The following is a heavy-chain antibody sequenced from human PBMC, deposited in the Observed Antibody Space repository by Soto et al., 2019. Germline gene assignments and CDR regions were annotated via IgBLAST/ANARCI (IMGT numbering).Heavy chain of an antibody. V-gene: IGHV5-51*01. CDR1: GYIFSKYW. CDR3: VVYSGSYGHHFDY. D-gene: IGHD6-6*01. Sequence: LKISCKSSGYIFSKYWIGWVRQMPGKGLEWMGIIYPGDSDTRYSPSFQGQVTISADKSITTAYLQWRSLKASDTAIYYCVVYSGSYGHHFDYWGQGTLVTVSS. CDR2: IYPGDSDT. J-gene: IGHJ4*02.